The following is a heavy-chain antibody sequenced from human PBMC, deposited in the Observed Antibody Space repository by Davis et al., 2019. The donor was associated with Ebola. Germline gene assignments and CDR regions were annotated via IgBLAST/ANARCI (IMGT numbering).Heavy chain of an antibody. CDR2: ISYDGSNK. J-gene: IGHJ4*02. CDR3: ARGRYSSSSVYFDY. D-gene: IGHD6-6*01. Sequence: GESLKISCAASGFTFSSYGMHWVRQAPGKGLEWVAVISYDGSNKYYADSVKGRFTISRDNAKNSLYLQMNSLRDEDTAVYYCARGRYSSSSVYFDYWGQGTLVTVSS. V-gene: IGHV3-30*03. CDR1: GFTFSSYG.